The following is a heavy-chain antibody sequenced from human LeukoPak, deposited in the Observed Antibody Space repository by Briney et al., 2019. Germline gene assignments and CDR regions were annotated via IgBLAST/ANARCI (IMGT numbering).Heavy chain of an antibody. CDR1: GGSIISYY. Sequence: SETLSLTCTVSGGSIISYYWSWIRQPPGKGLEWIGDINHSGSTNFNPSLKSRVAISVDPSKNQFSLKVNSVTAADTAVYFCARVVYCSGGDCYSRGAPIDYWGQGTLVTVSS. D-gene: IGHD2-15*01. J-gene: IGHJ4*02. V-gene: IGHV4-34*01. CDR3: ARVVYCSGGDCYSRGAPIDY. CDR2: INHSGST.